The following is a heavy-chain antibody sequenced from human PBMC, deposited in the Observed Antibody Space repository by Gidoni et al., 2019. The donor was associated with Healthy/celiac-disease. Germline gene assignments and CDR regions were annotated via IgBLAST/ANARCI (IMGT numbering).Heavy chain of an antibody. J-gene: IGHJ1*01. D-gene: IGHD3-22*01. CDR3: ANGGDYYYDSSGYYYDEYFQH. Sequence: EVQLLESGGGLVQPGGSLRLSCAASGFTFSSYAMSWVRQAPGKGLEWVSAISGSVGSTYYTDSVKGRFTISRDNSKNTLYLQINSLRAEDTAVYYCANGGDYYYDSSGYYYDEYFQHWGQGTLVTVSS. CDR2: ISGSVGST. V-gene: IGHV3-23*01. CDR1: GFTFSSYA.